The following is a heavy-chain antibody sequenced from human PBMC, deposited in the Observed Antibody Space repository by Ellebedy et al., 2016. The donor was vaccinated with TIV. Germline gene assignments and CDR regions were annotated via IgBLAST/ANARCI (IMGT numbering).Heavy chain of an antibody. CDR1: GYTFTSYG. V-gene: IGHV1-18*04. Sequence: AASVKVSCKASGYTFTSYGISWVRQAPGQGLEWMGWISAYNGNTNYAQKLQGRVTMTTDTSTSTAYMGLRSLRSDDTAVYYCARAGGDEDYGDYGHFDLWGRGTLVTVSS. D-gene: IGHD4-17*01. CDR3: ARAGGDEDYGDYGHFDL. CDR2: ISAYNGNT. J-gene: IGHJ2*01.